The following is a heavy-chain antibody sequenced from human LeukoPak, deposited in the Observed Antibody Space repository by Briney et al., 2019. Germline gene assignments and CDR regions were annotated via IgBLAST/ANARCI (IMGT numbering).Heavy chain of an antibody. D-gene: IGHD3-22*01. V-gene: IGHV3-48*03. J-gene: IGHJ4*02. Sequence: GGSLRLSCAASGFTFSNYAMNWVRQAPGKGLEWVSYISSSGSTIYYADSVKGRFTISRDNAKNSLYLQMNSLRAEDTAVYYCARRPYYYDSLDYWGLDYWGQGTLVTVSS. CDR1: GFTFSNYA. CDR3: ARRPYYYDSLDYWGLDY. CDR2: ISSSGSTI.